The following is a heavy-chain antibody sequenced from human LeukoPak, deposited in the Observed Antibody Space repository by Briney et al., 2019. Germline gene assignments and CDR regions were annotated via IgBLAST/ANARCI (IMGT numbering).Heavy chain of an antibody. V-gene: IGHV3-30*01. CDR1: GFTFSSYT. CDR2: MSNDGSNK. Sequence: GGSLRLSCAASGFTFSSYTVHWVRQAPGKGQDWVAVMSNDGSNKYYADSVKGRFTISRDNSKNTLYLQMNSLRAEDTAVYYCASPSRGGWSHPQDYWGQGTLVTVSS. J-gene: IGHJ4*02. D-gene: IGHD6-19*01. CDR3: ASPSRGGWSHPQDY.